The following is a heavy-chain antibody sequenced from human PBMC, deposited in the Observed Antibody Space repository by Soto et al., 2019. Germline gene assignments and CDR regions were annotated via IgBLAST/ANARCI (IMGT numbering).Heavy chain of an antibody. CDR2: IATAGDT. J-gene: IGHJ3*02. V-gene: IGHV3-13*01. CDR1: GFTFSSHW. D-gene: IGHD1-7*01. Sequence: GGSLRLSCAASGFTFSSHWMVWVRQATGKGLEWVSGIATAGDTYYPGSVKGRFIVSREDAKNSFYLQMNSLRAGDTAVYYCARAISGTTTAFDIWGQGTMVTVSS. CDR3: ARAISGTTTAFDI.